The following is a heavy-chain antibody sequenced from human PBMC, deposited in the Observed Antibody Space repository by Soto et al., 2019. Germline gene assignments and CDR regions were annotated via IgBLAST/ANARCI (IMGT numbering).Heavy chain of an antibody. CDR1: GGSITSYY. J-gene: IGHJ4*02. V-gene: IGHV4-34*01. Sequence: SETLSLTCTVSGGSITSYYWTWFRQPPGKGLEWIGEISPSGTTKYIPSLKSRGTISVDTSRKQFFLKVTSVSAADAAIYYCATSLWFGTQPEIWGPGTLVTDSS. D-gene: IGHD3-10*01. CDR2: ISPSGTT. CDR3: ATSLWFGTQPEI.